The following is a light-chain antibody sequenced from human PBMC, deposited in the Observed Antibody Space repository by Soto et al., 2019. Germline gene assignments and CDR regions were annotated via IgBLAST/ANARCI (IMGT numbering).Light chain of an antibody. CDR2: AAS. Sequence: DIQMTQSPSSLSASVGDRVIIACRESQTISSHLNWYQQKPGKAPNILVYAASSLQSGVPSRFTGSGAGTDFTLTISSLQPEDFATYFCQQSYTTPITFGQGTRLEIK. J-gene: IGKJ5*01. V-gene: IGKV1-39*01. CDR3: QQSYTTPIT. CDR1: QTISSH.